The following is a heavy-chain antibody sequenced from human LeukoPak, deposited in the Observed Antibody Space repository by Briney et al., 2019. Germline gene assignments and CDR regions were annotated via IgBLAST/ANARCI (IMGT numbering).Heavy chain of an antibody. CDR1: GFSFSDSW. J-gene: IGHJ6*02. D-gene: IGHD7-27*01. CDR2: IKEDESQE. V-gene: IGHV3-7*01. Sequence: PGGSLRLSCAASGFSFSDSWMSWVRQAPGKGPEWVANIKEDESQEHYADSVKGRFTVSRDNAKNSLFLQMNSLRVEDTAVYYCATYKNWVAGDVWSQGTTVSVSS. CDR3: ATYKNWVAGDV.